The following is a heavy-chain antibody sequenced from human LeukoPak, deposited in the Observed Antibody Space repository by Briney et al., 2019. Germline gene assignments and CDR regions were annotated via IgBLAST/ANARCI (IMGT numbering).Heavy chain of an antibody. J-gene: IGHJ4*02. V-gene: IGHV1-8*01. CDR2: MNPNSGNT. Sequence: ASVKVSCKASGYTFTSYDINWVRQATGQGLEWMGWMNPNSGNTGYAQKLQGRVTMTRNTSISTAYMELSSLRSEDTAVYYCAREARSSSWHDFDYWGQGTLVTVSS. D-gene: IGHD6-13*01. CDR3: AREARSSSWHDFDY. CDR1: GYTFTSYD.